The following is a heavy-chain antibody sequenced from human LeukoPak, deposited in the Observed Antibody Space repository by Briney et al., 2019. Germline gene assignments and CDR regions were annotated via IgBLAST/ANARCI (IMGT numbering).Heavy chain of an antibody. V-gene: IGHV4-59*08. Sequence: PSETLSLTCTVTGGSISGYHWNWIRLSPGKGLEWIANILYTGNADYNPSLESRVTISVDTSKDEISLILTSVTAADTAIYYCARKTYCSGGRCYGENWFDPWGQGTLVTVSS. CDR2: ILYTGNA. J-gene: IGHJ5*02. CDR3: ARKTYCSGGRCYGENWFDP. D-gene: IGHD2-15*01. CDR1: GGSISGYH.